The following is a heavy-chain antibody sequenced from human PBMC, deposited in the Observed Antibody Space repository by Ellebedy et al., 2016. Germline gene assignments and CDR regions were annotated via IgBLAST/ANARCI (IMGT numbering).Heavy chain of an antibody. CDR2: INPNSGGT. CDR3: ARGVWALLAYFDL. J-gene: IGHJ2*01. D-gene: IGHD1-26*01. V-gene: IGHV1-2*02. CDR1: GYTFTGYY. Sequence: ASVKVSCKASGYTFTGYYMHWVRQAPGQGLEWMGWINPNSGGTNYAQKFQGRVTMTRDTSLSTAYMELSRLRSDDTAVYYCARGVWALLAYFDLWGRGTLVTVSS.